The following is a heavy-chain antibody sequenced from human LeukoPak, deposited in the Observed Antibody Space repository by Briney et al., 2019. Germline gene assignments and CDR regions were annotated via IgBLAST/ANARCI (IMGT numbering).Heavy chain of an antibody. Sequence: PSETLSLTCAVSGGSISSYYWSWIRQPPGKGLEWIGYIYYSGSTNYSPSLRSRVTISVDTSKNQFSLKLSSVTAADTAVYYCARRRHGSDWVDPWGQGTLVTVSS. CDR1: GGSISSYY. CDR3: ARRRHGSDWVDP. J-gene: IGHJ5*02. CDR2: IYYSGST. V-gene: IGHV4-59*08.